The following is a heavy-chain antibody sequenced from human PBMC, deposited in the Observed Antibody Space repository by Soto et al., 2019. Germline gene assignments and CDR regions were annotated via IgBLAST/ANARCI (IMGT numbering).Heavy chain of an antibody. CDR3: GRGPAIAAAWFAP. V-gene: IGHV4-59*01. D-gene: IGHD6-13*01. CDR2: IYYSGST. J-gene: IGHJ5*02. CDR1: GGSISSDY. Sequence: SETLSLTCAVSGGSISSDYWSWIRQPPGKGLDLIGYIYYSGSTNYNPSLKSRVTISADTSKIQFSLKLSSVTAADKDVYYCGRGPAIAAAWFAPGCQRTRVTVSS.